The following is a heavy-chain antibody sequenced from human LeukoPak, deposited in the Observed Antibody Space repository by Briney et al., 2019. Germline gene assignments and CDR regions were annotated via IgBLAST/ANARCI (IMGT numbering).Heavy chain of an antibody. CDR2: IYYSGST. CDR1: GDSTSSDRYY. J-gene: IGHJ4*02. Sequence: SETLSLTCTVSGDSTSSDRYYGGWVRQPPGKGLEWIGNIYYSGSTYYDPSLKSRVTMSVDTSKNQFFLKLNSVTAADTAVYYCARGRPYSGGYHLDYWGQGTLVTVSA. D-gene: IGHD1-26*01. CDR3: ARGRPYSGGYHLDY. V-gene: IGHV4-39*02.